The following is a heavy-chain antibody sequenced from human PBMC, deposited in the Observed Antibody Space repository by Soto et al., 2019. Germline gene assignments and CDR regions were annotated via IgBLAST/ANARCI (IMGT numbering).Heavy chain of an antibody. CDR1: GFTFSGSA. CDR2: IRSKSNSYAT. J-gene: IGHJ4*02. D-gene: IGHD4-17*01. V-gene: IGHV3-73*01. CDR3: TRGYGDYVRDY. Sequence: EVQLVESGGGLVQPGGSLKLSCAVSGFTFSGSAMHWVRQASGKGLEWVGRIRSKSNSYATAYAASVKGRFTISRDDSKNTAYLQMTSLKTEYTAVYYCTRGYGDYVRDYWGQGTLVTVSS.